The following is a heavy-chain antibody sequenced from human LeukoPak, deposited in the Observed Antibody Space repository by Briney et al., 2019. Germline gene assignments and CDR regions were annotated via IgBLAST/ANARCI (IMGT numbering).Heavy chain of an antibody. CDR2: ISLSNSDT. Sequence: GESLKISCKGSGYNFINYWIGWVRQTPGKGLEWMGIISLSNSDTRYSPSFQGQVTISADKSISTAYLQWSSLKASDTAMYYCARRVAYCGGDCYFDYWGQGTLVTVSS. CDR1: GYNFINYW. D-gene: IGHD2-21*02. V-gene: IGHV5-51*01. J-gene: IGHJ4*02. CDR3: ARRVAYCGGDCYFDY.